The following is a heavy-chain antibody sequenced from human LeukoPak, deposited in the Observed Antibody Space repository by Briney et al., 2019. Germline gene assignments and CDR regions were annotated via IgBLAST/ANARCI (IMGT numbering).Heavy chain of an antibody. CDR2: INWNGDTT. CDR3: ARDFVAVSGTGNY. J-gene: IGHJ4*02. V-gene: IGHV3-20*04. CDR1: GFTLNDYG. D-gene: IGHD6-19*01. Sequence: GGSLRLSCAASGFTLNDYGMSWVHQAPGKGLEWVSGINWNGDTTSYADSVKGRFTISRDNARNFLYLQMNSLRAEDTALYYCARDFVAVSGTGNYWGQGTLVTVSS.